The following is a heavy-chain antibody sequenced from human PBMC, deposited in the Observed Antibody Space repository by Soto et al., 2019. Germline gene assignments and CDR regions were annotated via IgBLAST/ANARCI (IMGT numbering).Heavy chain of an antibody. CDR3: AREGVALYYYYGMDV. J-gene: IGHJ6*01. CDR1: GYTFTRSG. V-gene: IGHV1-18*01. D-gene: IGHD5-12*01. Sequence: QVQLVQTGAAVKKPGASVKDSCKASGYTFTRSGISWVRPAPGQGPEWMGRISSYNGDTNYAQTFQCRVTMTTDTSTSTAYMELRSPRSDDTAVYYCAREGVALYYYYGMDVWWQGTPVTVSS. CDR2: ISSYNGDT.